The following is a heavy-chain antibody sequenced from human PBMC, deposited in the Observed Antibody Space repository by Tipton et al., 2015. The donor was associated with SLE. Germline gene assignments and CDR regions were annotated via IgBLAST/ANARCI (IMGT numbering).Heavy chain of an antibody. V-gene: IGHV4-39*07. J-gene: IGHJ4*02. D-gene: IGHD6-13*01. CDR1: GGSIKSTSYY. CDR2: IYYSGTT. Sequence: TLSLTCTVSGGSIKSTSYYWAWIRQPPGKGLEWIGSIYYSGTTYSNPSLKSRVTISVDTSKNQFSLKLSSVTAADTAVYYCARERLYSSSWFSDWGQGTLVTVSS. CDR3: ARERLYSSSWFSD.